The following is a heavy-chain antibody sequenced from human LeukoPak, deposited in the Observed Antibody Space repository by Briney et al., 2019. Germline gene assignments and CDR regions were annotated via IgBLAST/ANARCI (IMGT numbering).Heavy chain of an antibody. V-gene: IGHV3-23*01. Sequence: RGSLRLSCAASGLTFSRYAVNWVRQAPGKGLEWVSAISGSGGSTYYADSVKGRFTISRDNSKNTLYLQMNSLRAEDTAIYYCAKDAQSPEVTYYFDYWGQGTLVTVSS. J-gene: IGHJ4*02. CDR1: GLTFSRYA. CDR3: AKDAQSPEVTYYFDY. CDR2: ISGSGGST. D-gene: IGHD5-18*01.